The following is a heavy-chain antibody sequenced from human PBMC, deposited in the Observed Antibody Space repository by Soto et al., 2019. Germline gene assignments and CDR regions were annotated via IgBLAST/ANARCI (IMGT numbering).Heavy chain of an antibody. J-gene: IGHJ5*02. D-gene: IGHD3-22*01. Sequence: ASVKVSCKASGGTFSSYAISWVRQAPGQGLEWMGGIIPIFGTANYAQKFQGRVTITADESTSTAYMELSRLRSEDTAVYYCARVGSRGWDYYDSTYNWFDPWGQGTLVTVSS. V-gene: IGHV1-69*13. CDR1: GGTFSSYA. CDR3: ARVGSRGWDYYDSTYNWFDP. CDR2: IIPIFGTA.